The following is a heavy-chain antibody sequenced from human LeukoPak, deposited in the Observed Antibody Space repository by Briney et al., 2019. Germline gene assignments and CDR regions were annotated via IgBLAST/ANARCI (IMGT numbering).Heavy chain of an antibody. CDR1: GFTFSSYS. CDR2: ISSRSSYI. V-gene: IGHV3-21*01. CDR3: ARADWDTAMIDY. J-gene: IGHJ4*02. D-gene: IGHD5-18*01. Sequence: GGSLRLSCAASGFTFSSYSMNWVRQAPGKGLGWVSSISSRSSYIYYTDSVKGRFTISRDNAKNSLYLQMNSLRAEDTAVYYCARADWDTAMIDYWGQGTLVTVSS.